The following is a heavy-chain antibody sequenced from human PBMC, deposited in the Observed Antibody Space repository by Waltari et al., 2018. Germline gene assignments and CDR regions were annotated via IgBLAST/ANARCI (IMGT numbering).Heavy chain of an antibody. CDR2: IYTSGRT. D-gene: IGHD1-26*01. J-gene: IGHJ6*02. V-gene: IGHV4-61*09. CDR1: GGSIDGGSYY. CDR3: ATTWDNESYHCNVIDL. Sequence: QVQLQESGPGLLKPSQTLSLTCTVSGGSIDGGSYYWTWVRQPAGKGLEWIGHIYTSGRTNYNPSLKSRVTISLDTSKNEFSLKLSSVNAADTAMYYCATTWDNESYHCNVIDLWGQGTRVTVSS.